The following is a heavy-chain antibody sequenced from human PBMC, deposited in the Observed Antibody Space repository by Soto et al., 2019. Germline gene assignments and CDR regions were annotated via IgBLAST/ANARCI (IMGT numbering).Heavy chain of an antibody. CDR1: GFTFSSYA. D-gene: IGHD5-18*01. Sequence: GGSLRLSCAASGFTFSSYAMHWVRQAPGKGLEWVAVISYDGSNKYYADSVKGRFTISRDNSKNTLYLQMNSLRAEDTAVYYCARSWIQLWFLYYGMDVWGQGTTVTVSS. V-gene: IGHV3-30-3*01. CDR3: ARSWIQLWFLYYGMDV. J-gene: IGHJ6*02. CDR2: ISYDGSNK.